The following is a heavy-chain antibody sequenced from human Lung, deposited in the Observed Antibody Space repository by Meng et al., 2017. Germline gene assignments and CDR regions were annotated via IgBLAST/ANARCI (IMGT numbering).Heavy chain of an antibody. CDR1: GGSFSDYY. V-gene: IGHV4-34*01. D-gene: IGHD4-11*01. CDR3: ARGPTTMAHDFDY. J-gene: IGHJ4*02. Sequence: QWRPETGGPVLFKPSETLSLTCFVSGGSFSDYYWSWIRQPPGKGLEWIGEINHSGSTNYNPSLESRATISVDTSQNNLSLKLSSVTAADSAVYYCARGPTTMAHDFDYWGQGTLVTVSS. CDR2: INHSGST.